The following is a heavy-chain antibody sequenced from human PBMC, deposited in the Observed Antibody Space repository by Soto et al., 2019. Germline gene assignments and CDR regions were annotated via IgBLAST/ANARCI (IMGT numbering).Heavy chain of an antibody. V-gene: IGHV3-30*03. CDR2: ISRDGTIK. Sequence: VQLLESGGGVVQPGRSLRLSCAASGFTLTRNGMRWVRQPPGKGLEWVAVISRDGTIKYYADSVKGRFTISRDNSKNTLYLQMNSLRAEDTAVFYCATDLDGTSVYWGQGTLVTVSS. D-gene: IGHD1-7*01. CDR1: GFTLTRNG. J-gene: IGHJ4*02. CDR3: ATDLDGTSVY.